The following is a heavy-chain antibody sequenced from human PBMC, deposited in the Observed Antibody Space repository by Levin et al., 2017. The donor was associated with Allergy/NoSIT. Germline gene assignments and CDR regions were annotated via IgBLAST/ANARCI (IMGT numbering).Heavy chain of an antibody. CDR1: GGSFSGYY. V-gene: IGHV4-34*01. J-gene: IGHJ5*01. D-gene: IGHD5-24*01. CDR2: INHSGST. Sequence: SETLSLTCAVYGGSFSGYYWSWIRQPPGKGLEWIGQINHSGSTNYNPSLKSRVTIAVDTSKNQISLKLTSVTAADTAVYYCARREMATNRGMYGNPIWFDSWGQGTLITVSS. CDR3: ARREMATNRGMYGNPIWFDS.